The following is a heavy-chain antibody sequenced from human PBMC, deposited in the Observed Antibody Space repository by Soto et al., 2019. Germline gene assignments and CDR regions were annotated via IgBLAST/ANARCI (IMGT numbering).Heavy chain of an antibody. CDR2: INHSGST. V-gene: IGHV4-34*01. J-gene: IGHJ4*02. CDR3: ARERADSSGLGLVGFDY. CDR1: GGSFSGYY. D-gene: IGHD6-19*01. Sequence: QVQLQQWGAGLLKPSETLSLTCAVYGGSFSGYYWSWIRQPPGKGLEWIGEINHSGSTNYNPSLKSRVTISVDTSKNQFSLKLSSVTAADTAVYYCARERADSSGLGLVGFDYWGQGTLVTVSS.